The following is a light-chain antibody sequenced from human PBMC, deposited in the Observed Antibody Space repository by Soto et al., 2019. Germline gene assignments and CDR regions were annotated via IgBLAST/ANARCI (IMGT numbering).Light chain of an antibody. V-gene: IGLV2-14*01. J-gene: IGLJ3*02. CDR3: SSYTTRGTPV. Sequence: QSALTQPASVSGSPGQSITLSCTGTSSDVGGYNYLSWYQQHPGKAPRVMIYEVSNRPSGVSNRFSGSKSGNTASLTISGLQAEDEADYFCSSYTTRGTPVFGGGTKVTVL. CDR1: SSDVGGYNY. CDR2: EVS.